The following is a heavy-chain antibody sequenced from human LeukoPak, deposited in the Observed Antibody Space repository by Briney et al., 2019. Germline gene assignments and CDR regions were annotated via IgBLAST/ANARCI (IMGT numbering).Heavy chain of an antibody. Sequence: PSETLSLTCTVSGGSITSSSHYWGWIRQPPGKGLQWLGLIYYDGSAYYNLSLKSRLTISIDTSKSQFSLQLSSVTAADTAVYYCARWRIAAAGRSFDYWGQGTLVTVSS. CDR2: IYYDGSA. CDR3: ARWRIAAAGRSFDY. V-gene: IGHV4-39*01. CDR1: GGSITSSSHY. D-gene: IGHD6-13*01. J-gene: IGHJ4*02.